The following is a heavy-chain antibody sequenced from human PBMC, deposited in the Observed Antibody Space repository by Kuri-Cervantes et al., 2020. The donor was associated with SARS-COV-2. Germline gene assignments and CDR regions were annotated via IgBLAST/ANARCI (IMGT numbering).Heavy chain of an antibody. V-gene: IGHV1-45*02. J-gene: IGHJ3*02. CDR2: ITPFNGNT. D-gene: IGHD6-19*01. CDR1: GSTFTYRY. Sequence: KVSCKASGSTFTYRYLHWVRQAPGQALECMGWITPFNGNTNYAQKFQDRVTITRDRSMSTAYMELSSLRSEDTAMYYCARAVAGTGAFDIWGQGTMVTVSS. CDR3: ARAVAGTGAFDI.